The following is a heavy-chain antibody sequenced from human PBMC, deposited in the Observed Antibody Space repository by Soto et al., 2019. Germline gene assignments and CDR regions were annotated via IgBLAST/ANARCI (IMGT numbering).Heavy chain of an antibody. CDR2: ISAYNGNT. J-gene: IGHJ4*02. D-gene: IGHD4-17*01. V-gene: IGHV1-18*01. CDR3: ARELDYGELPTFDY. CDR1: GYTFTSYG. Sequence: ASVKVSCKASGYTFTSYGISWVRQAPGQGPEWMGWISAYNGNTNYAQKLQGRVTMTTDTSTSTAYMELRSLRSDDTAVYYCARELDYGELPTFDYWGQGTLVTVSS.